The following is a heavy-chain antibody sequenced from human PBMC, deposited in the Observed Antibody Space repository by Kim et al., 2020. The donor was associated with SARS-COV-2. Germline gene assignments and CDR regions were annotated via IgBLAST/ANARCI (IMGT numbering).Heavy chain of an antibody. Sequence: STNYNPSLKRRVTISVDTSKNQFSLKLSSVTAADTAVYYCARDGIAAWDYWGQGTLVTVSS. CDR2: ST. CDR3: ARDGIAAWDY. D-gene: IGHD6-25*01. V-gene: IGHV4-59*01. J-gene: IGHJ4*02.